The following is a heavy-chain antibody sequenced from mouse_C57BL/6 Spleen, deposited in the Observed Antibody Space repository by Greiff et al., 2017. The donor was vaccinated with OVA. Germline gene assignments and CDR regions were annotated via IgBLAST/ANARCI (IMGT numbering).Heavy chain of an antibody. Sequence: VQLQQSGAELVRPGASVTLSCKASGYTFTDYEMHWVKQTPVHGLEWIGAIDPETGGTAYNQKFKGKAILTADKSSSTAYMELRSLTSEDSAVYCCTRGDYYYAMDYWGQGTSVTVSS. CDR1: GYTFTDYE. CDR2: IDPETGGT. D-gene: IGHD2-13*01. V-gene: IGHV1-15*01. CDR3: TRGDYYYAMDY. J-gene: IGHJ4*01.